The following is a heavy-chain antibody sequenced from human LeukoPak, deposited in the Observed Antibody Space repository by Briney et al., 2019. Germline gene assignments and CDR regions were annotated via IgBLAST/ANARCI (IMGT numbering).Heavy chain of an antibody. J-gene: IGHJ4*02. Sequence: PGRSLRLSCAASGFTFSSYGMHWVRQAPGKGLEWVAVISYDGSNKYYADSVKGRFTISRDNSKHTLYLQMNSLRAEDTAVYYCAKKSPMGCSGGSCSHFDYWGQGTLVTVSS. CDR1: GFTFSSYG. V-gene: IGHV3-30*18. CDR2: ISYDGSNK. D-gene: IGHD2-15*01. CDR3: AKKSPMGCSGGSCSHFDY.